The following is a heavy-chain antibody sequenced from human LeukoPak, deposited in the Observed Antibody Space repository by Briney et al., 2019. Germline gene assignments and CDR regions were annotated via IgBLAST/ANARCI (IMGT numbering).Heavy chain of an antibody. CDR1: GYIFTNYY. J-gene: IGHJ4*02. CDR3: ARESDYYDSRRRFDY. CDR2: INPSGGRT. D-gene: IGHD3-22*01. V-gene: IGHV1-46*01. Sequence: ASVKVSCKASGYIFTNYYMHWVRQAPGQGLEWMGMINPSGGRTSYAQKFQGRVTMTRDTSTSTVYMEMSSLRSEDTAVYYCARESDYYDSRRRFDYWGQGTLVTVSS.